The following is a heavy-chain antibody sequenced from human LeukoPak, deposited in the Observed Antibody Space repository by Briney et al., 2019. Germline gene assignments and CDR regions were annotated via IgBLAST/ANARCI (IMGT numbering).Heavy chain of an antibody. Sequence: GGSLRLSCAASGFTFSSYWMSWVRQAPGKGLEWVANIKQDGSEKYYVDSVKGRFTISRDNAKNSLYLQMNSLRAEDTAVYYCARDPGGPGWNYGGYFDYRGQGTLVTVSS. CDR3: ARDPGGPGWNYGGYFDY. V-gene: IGHV3-7*01. J-gene: IGHJ4*02. CDR2: IKQDGSEK. CDR1: GFTFSSYW. D-gene: IGHD1-7*01.